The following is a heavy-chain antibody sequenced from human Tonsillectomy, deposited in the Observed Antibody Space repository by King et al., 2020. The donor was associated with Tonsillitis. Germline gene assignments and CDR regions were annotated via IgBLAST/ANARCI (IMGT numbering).Heavy chain of an antibody. CDR1: GFNFSNYG. V-gene: IGHV3-33*08. CDR2: IWDDGTYK. Sequence: VQLVESGGGVVQPGTSLRLSFAASGFNFSNYGMHWVRQTPGKGLEWVGVIWDDGTYKYYGDSVKGRFTISRDNSRNTLHLHMSSLIADDTAVYYCARDRRVGVTSRRFPGFDYWGQGTLVTVSS. D-gene: IGHD1-26*01. J-gene: IGHJ4*02. CDR3: ARDRRVGVTSRRFPGFDY.